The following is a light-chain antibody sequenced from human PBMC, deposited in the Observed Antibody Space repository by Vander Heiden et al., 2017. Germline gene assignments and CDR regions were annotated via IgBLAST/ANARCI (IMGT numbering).Light chain of an antibody. J-gene: IGKJ2*01. CDR2: GAS. CDR3: QQFGISLLYT. Sequence: EFLLTQSPGTLSLSPGETATLSCRASQSLSSNYLAWYQQKTGQAPRLLIYGASSRATGIPDRFSGSGSGTDFTLTISRLEPEDFAVYYCQQFGISLLYTFGQGTKLEIK. V-gene: IGKV3-20*01. CDR1: QSLSSNY.